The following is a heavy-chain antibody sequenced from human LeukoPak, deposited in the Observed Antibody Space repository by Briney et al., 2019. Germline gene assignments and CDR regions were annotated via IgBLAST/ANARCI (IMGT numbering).Heavy chain of an antibody. Sequence: GGSLRLSCAASGFTFSSYAMSWVRQAPGKGLEWVSAISGSGGSTYYADSVKGRFTISRDNSKNTLYLQMNSLRAEDTAVYYCAKELTMTPFYYYYMDVWGKGTTVTVSS. V-gene: IGHV3-23*01. J-gene: IGHJ6*03. CDR3: AKELTMTPFYYYYMDV. D-gene: IGHD4/OR15-4a*01. CDR2: ISGSGGST. CDR1: GFTFSSYA.